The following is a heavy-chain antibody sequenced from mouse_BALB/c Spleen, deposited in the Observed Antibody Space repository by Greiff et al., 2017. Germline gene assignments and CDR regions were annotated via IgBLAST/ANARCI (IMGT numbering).Heavy chain of an antibody. CDR2: IYPGDGDT. J-gene: IGHJ4*01. CDR3: ASIYYGYDYAMDY. Sequence: QVQLKQSGAELARPGASVKLSCKASGYTFTSYWMQWVKQRPGQGLEWIGAIYPGDGDTRYTQKFKGKATLTADKSSSTAYMQLSSLASEDSAVYYCASIYYGYDYAMDYWGQGTSVTVSS. D-gene: IGHD2-2*01. CDR1: GYTFTSYW. V-gene: IGHV1-87*01.